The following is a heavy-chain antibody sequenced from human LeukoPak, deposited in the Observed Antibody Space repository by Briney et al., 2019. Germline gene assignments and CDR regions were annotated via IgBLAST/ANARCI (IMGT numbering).Heavy chain of an antibody. CDR2: ISWDGGST. J-gene: IGHJ4*02. CDR1: GFTFDNYA. V-gene: IGHV3-43D*03. CDR3: AKDYDSGTYVIVD. D-gene: IGHD3-10*01. Sequence: GGSLRLSCAASGFTFDNYAMYWVRQAPGKGLEWVSLISWDGGSTYYADSVRGRFTISRDNSKNSLYLQMNSLRAEDTALYYCAKDYDSGTYVIVDWGQGTLVTVSS.